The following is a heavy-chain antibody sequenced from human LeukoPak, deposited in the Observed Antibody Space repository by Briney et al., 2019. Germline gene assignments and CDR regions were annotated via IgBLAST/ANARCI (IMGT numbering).Heavy chain of an antibody. Sequence: GESLKISCKGSGYSFTSYWIGWVRQMPGKGLEWTGITYPGDSDTRYSPSFQGQVTISADKSISTAYLQWSSLKASDTATYYCARHYYGSGSYYSRPYYFDYWGQGTLVPVSS. J-gene: IGHJ4*02. CDR1: GYSFTSYW. D-gene: IGHD3-10*01. V-gene: IGHV5-51*01. CDR3: ARHYYGSGSYYSRPYYFDY. CDR2: TYPGDSDT.